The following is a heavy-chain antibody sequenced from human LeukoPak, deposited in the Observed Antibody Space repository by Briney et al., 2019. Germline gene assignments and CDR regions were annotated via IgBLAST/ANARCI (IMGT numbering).Heavy chain of an antibody. Sequence: TSSETLSLTCTVSGGSISSYSWNWIRQPPGKGLEWIGYIYYSGSTNYNPSLKSRVTISVDTSKSQFSLKLSSVTAADTAVYYCARQQSYFYNYFDYWGRGTLVTVSS. CDR2: IYYSGST. CDR3: ARQQSYFYNYFDY. CDR1: GGSISSYS. D-gene: IGHD3-16*01. J-gene: IGHJ4*02. V-gene: IGHV4-59*08.